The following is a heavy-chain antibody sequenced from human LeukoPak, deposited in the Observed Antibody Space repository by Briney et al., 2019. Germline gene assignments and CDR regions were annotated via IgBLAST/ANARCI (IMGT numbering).Heavy chain of an antibody. D-gene: IGHD3-3*01. J-gene: IGHJ4*02. CDR3: ARLPLTYYDFWSGYFDY. CDR1: GYSFTSYW. Sequence: GESLKIPCKGSGYSFTSYWIGWVRQMPGKGLEWMGIIYPGDSDTRYSPSFQGQVTISADKSISTAYLQWSSLKASDTAMYYCARLPLTYYDFWSGYFDYWGQGTLVTVSS. CDR2: IYPGDSDT. V-gene: IGHV5-51*01.